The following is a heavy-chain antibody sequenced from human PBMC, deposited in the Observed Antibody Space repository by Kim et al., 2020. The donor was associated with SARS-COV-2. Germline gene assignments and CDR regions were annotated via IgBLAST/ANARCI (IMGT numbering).Heavy chain of an antibody. V-gene: IGHV5-51*01. D-gene: IGHD3-10*01. CDR1: GYSFTSYW. CDR2: IYPGDSDT. Sequence: GESLKISCKGSGYSFTSYWIGWVRQMPGKGLEWMGIIYPGDSDTRYSPSFQGQVTISADKSISTAYLQWSSLKASDTAMYYCARREVASYGSGSYYLIWGQGTTVTVSS. CDR3: ARREVASYGSGSYYLI. J-gene: IGHJ6*02.